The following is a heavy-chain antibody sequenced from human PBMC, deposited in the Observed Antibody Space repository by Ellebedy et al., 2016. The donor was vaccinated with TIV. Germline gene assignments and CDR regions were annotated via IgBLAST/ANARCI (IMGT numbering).Heavy chain of an antibody. CDR1: GFSFDNARMG. J-gene: IGHJ4*02. D-gene: IGHD1-26*01. Sequence: SGPTLVKPTETLTLTCTVSGFSFDNARMGVGWIRQPPGKALEWLAHILSDDTKSFSTSLRSRLTISKDSSKSQVVLRLTNVDPVDTGTYFCANIVGGLALVWGQGTLVTVSS. CDR3: ANIVGGLALV. CDR2: ILSDDTK. V-gene: IGHV2-26*01.